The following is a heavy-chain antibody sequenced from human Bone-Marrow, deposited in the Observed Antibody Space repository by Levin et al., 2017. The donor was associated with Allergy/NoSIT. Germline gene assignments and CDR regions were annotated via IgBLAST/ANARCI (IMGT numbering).Heavy chain of an antibody. J-gene: IGHJ3*02. CDR1: GYSFTHYA. Sequence: GESLKISCKASGYSFTHYAINWVRQAPGQGLEWMGWINIHTGNPTYVQAFTGRFVFSFDTSVSTAYLQISSLKAEDTAVYYCARELPCFSASGSSRPPLDAFDIWGQGTRVTVSS. CDR2: INIHTGNP. D-gene: IGHD3-16*02. V-gene: IGHV7-4-1*02. CDR3: ARELPCFSASGSSRPPLDAFDI.